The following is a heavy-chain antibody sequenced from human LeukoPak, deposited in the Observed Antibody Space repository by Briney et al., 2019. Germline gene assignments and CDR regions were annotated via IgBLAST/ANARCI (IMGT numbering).Heavy chain of an antibody. CDR2: IKQDGSEK. Sequence: GGSLRLSCAASGFRFSTYWMSWVRQAPGKGLEWVANIKQDGSEKYYVDSAKGRFTISRDNAKNSLYLQMNSLTAEDTAVNYFATDLGSSRPNFWGQGILVTVSS. D-gene: IGHD6-13*01. V-gene: IGHV3-7*01. CDR1: GFRFSTYW. CDR3: ATDLGSSRPNF. J-gene: IGHJ4*02.